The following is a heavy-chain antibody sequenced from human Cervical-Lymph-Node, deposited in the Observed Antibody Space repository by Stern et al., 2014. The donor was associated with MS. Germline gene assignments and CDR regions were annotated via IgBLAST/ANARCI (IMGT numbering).Heavy chain of an antibody. Sequence: QVQLQESGPGLVKPSGTLSLTCAVSGGSISDTNWWSWVRQTPGMGLEWIGEIYHSGTANFSPSLESRVTMSVDKSKNQFSLELKSVTAADTAVYYCARVYSGYDWFDYWGQGTTVTVSS. D-gene: IGHD5-12*01. CDR3: ARVYSGYDWFDY. CDR1: GGSISDTNW. CDR2: IYHSGTA. J-gene: IGHJ4*02. V-gene: IGHV4-4*02.